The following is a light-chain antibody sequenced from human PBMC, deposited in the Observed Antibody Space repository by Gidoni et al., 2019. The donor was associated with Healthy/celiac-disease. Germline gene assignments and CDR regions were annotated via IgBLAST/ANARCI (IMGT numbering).Light chain of an antibody. CDR2: EAS. J-gene: IGKJ2*01. V-gene: IGKV1-5*01. CDR1: PSISSW. Sequence: DIQMTQSPSTLSASVGDRVTITCRASPSISSWLAWYQQKPGKAPKLLIYEASSLGSGVPSRFSSSGSGTEFTLTISSLQPDDFATYYCQQYNSYPYTFGQXTKLEIK. CDR3: QQYNSYPYT.